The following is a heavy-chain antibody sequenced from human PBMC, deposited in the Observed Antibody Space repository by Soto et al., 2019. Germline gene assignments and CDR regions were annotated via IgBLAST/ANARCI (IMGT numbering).Heavy chain of an antibody. D-gene: IGHD3-16*01. CDR3: VRQLGGEDDY. CDR2: INRDGSTM. J-gene: IGHJ4*02. Sequence: PGRSLRLSCATSGFTLSTSWMHWVRQPPGKGLVWVSRINRDGSTMTYADSMKGRFTISRDNAKSTLYLQMNSLRDEDTAIYYCVRQLGGEDDYWGQGTLVTVSS. V-gene: IGHV3-74*01. CDR1: GFTLSTSW.